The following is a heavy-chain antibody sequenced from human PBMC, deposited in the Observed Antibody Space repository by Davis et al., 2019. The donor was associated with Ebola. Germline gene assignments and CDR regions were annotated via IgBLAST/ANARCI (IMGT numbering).Heavy chain of an antibody. CDR2: ISSSGTTT. J-gene: IGHJ4*02. CDR1: GFASRHYV. D-gene: IGHD2-21*01. CDR3: ARDPYPYYFDY. V-gene: IGHV3-48*02. Sequence: GGSLRLSCAVSGFASRHYVMSRVRQAPGKGLEWVSYISSSGTTTYYADSVKGRFTISRDSAKNSLYLQMNGLRDEDTAVYYCARDPYPYYFDYWGQGTLVTVSS.